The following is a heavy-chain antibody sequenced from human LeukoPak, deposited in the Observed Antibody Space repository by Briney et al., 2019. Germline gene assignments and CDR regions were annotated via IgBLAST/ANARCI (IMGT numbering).Heavy chain of an antibody. CDR2: IKWDGGST. V-gene: IGHV3-20*01. J-gene: IGHJ4*02. CDR1: GFTFDDHG. Sequence: GGSLRLACAASGFTFDDHGMSWVRQVPGKGLEWVSGIKWDGGSTGYADSVKGRFTISRDNAENSLYLQMNSLRVEDTAVYHCARGAGSNWYFYFDYWGQGTLVTVSS. D-gene: IGHD6-13*01. CDR3: ARGAGSNWYFYFDY.